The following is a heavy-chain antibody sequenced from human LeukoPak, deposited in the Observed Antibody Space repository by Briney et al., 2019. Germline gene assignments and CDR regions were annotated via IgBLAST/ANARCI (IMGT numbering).Heavy chain of an antibody. D-gene: IGHD1-26*01. CDR2: IKQDGSEK. CDR1: GFTFSSYW. V-gene: IGHV3-7*01. J-gene: IGHJ3*02. Sequence: PGGSLRLSCAASGFTFSSYWMSWVRQAPGKGLEWVASIKQDGSEKYYVDSVKGRFTISRDNAKNSMYLQMNSLRAEDTAVYYCARDGELGSPADAFDIWGQGTMVTVSS. CDR3: ARDGELGSPADAFDI.